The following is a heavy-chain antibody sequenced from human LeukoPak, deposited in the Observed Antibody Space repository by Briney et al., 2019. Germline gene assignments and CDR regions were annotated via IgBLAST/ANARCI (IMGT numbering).Heavy chain of an antibody. J-gene: IGHJ5*02. D-gene: IGHD3-9*01. CDR1: GFTFSSYS. V-gene: IGHV3-21*01. Sequence: PGGSLRLSCAASGFTFSSYSVNWVRQAPGKGLEWVSSISSSSSYIYYADSVKGRFTISRDNAKNSLYLQMNSLRAEDTAVYYCARDSGYYDILTGYSPGGWFDPWGQGTLVTVSS. CDR3: ARDSGYYDILTGYSPGGWFDP. CDR2: ISSSSSYI.